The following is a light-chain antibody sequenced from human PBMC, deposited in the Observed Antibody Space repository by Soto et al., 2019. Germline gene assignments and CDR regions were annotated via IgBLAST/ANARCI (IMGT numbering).Light chain of an antibody. Sequence: SYELTQPPSVSVSPGQTASITCSGDKLGDKHASWYQQKPGQSPVLVIHEDSQRPSGIPERFSGSNSGNTATLTISGTQAMDEADYYCQAWDRSTVVFGGGTKVTVL. CDR2: EDS. J-gene: IGLJ2*01. CDR1: KLGDKH. V-gene: IGLV3-1*01. CDR3: QAWDRSTVV.